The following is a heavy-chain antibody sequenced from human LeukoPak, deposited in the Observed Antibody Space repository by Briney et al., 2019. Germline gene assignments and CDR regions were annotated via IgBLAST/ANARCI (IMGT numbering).Heavy chain of an antibody. D-gene: IGHD6-13*01. V-gene: IGHV1-2*02. Sequence: ASVKVSCKASGYTFTGYYMHWVRQAPGQGLEWMGWINPNSGGTNYAQKFQGRVTMTRNTSISTAYMELSSLRSEDTAVYYCARGYLGQQLGIDYWGQGTLVTVSS. CDR1: GYTFTGYY. J-gene: IGHJ4*02. CDR3: ARGYLGQQLGIDY. CDR2: INPNSGGT.